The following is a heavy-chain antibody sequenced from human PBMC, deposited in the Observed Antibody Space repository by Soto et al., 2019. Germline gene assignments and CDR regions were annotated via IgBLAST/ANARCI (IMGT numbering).Heavy chain of an antibody. V-gene: IGHV1-18*04. J-gene: IGHJ5*02. Sequence: GASVKVSCKASGYTFTSYGISWVRQAPGQGLEWMGWISPYNGNTNYAQKLQGRVTMTTDTSTTTAYMELRSLRSDDTAMYYCARDREGQWLVPWFDPWGQGTLVTVSS. CDR1: GYTFTSYG. CDR2: ISPYNGNT. D-gene: IGHD6-19*01. CDR3: ARDREGQWLVPWFDP.